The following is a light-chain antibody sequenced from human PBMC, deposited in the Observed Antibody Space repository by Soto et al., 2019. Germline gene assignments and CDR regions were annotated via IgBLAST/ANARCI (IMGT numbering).Light chain of an antibody. CDR1: QGMSTY. J-gene: IGKJ4*01. Sequence: DIQLTQSPSFLPASVGDTVTITCRASQGMSTYLAWYQQKPGKVPKLLIRSASTLQSGVPPRFSGGGSGTEFTLTISTLQPYDSGISYCQELNGYHLAFGGGTKV. V-gene: IGKV1-9*01. CDR2: SAS. CDR3: QELNGYHLA.